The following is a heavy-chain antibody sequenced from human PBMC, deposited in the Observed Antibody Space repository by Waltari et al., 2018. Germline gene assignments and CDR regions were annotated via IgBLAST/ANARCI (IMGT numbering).Heavy chain of an antibody. CDR2: IKQDGSEK. J-gene: IGHJ4*02. CDR1: GXTXXXXX. CDR3: ARXXXXAAAGH. Sequence: EVQXXESGGGLVXXGGSLRLSCAASGXTXXXXXMSWVRQAPXKGLEGVANIKQDGSEKYYVDSVKGRXTISRDNAKNSLYLXXXXLXAEDTAVYYCARXXXXAAAGHWGQGTL. V-gene: IGHV3-7*01. D-gene: IGHD6-13*01.